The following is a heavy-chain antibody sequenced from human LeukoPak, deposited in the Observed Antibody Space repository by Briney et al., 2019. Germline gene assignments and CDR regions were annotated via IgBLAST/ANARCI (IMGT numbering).Heavy chain of an antibody. V-gene: IGHV3-21*01. CDR3: ARDLVFLSPSRAVVTRGYNYFDY. Sequence: PGGSLRLSCAASGFTFSSYAMSWVRQAPGKGLEWVSSISSSSSYIYYADSVKGRFTISRDNAKNSLYLQMNSLRAEDTAVYYCARDLVFLSPSRAVVTRGYNYFDYWGQGTLVTVSS. D-gene: IGHD4-23*01. J-gene: IGHJ4*02. CDR1: GFTFSSYA. CDR2: ISSSSSYI.